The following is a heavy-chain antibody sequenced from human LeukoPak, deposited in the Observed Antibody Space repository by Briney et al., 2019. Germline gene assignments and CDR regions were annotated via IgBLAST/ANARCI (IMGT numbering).Heavy chain of an antibody. Sequence: ASVKVSCKASGYTFTSYYMHWVRQAPGQGLEWMGIINPSYGSTGYAQKFQGRVTMTRDTSTSTVYMGLSSLRSEDTAVYYCAREEYDAAAGTKYFQHWGQGTLVTASS. D-gene: IGHD6-13*01. CDR1: GYTFTSYY. J-gene: IGHJ1*01. CDR2: INPSYGST. CDR3: AREEYDAAAGTKYFQH. V-gene: IGHV1-46*01.